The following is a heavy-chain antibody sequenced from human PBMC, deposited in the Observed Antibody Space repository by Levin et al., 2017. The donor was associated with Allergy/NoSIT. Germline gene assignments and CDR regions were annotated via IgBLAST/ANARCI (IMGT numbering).Heavy chain of an antibody. V-gene: IGHV3-11*01. D-gene: IGHD5-24*01. CDR3: AREVVADGVLSGYFDR. J-gene: IGHJ2*01. CDR2: ICSSGSTI. Sequence: GESLKISCTASGFTFSDYYMSWIRQAPGKGLEWVAYICSSGSTIYYADSVKGRFTISRDNAKNTLYLQMNSLRAEDTAVYYCAREVVADGVLSGYFDRWGRGTLVTVSS. CDR1: GFTFSDYY.